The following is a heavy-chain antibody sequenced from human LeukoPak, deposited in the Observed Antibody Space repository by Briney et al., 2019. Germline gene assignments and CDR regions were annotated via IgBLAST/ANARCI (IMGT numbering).Heavy chain of an antibody. V-gene: IGHV3-23*01. D-gene: IGHD1-26*01. J-gene: IGHJ6*03. CDR1: GFTFSYYA. Sequence: GGSLRLSCAASGFTFSYYAMSWVRQAPGKGLEWVSGISGSGDSTYYADSVKGRFAIFRDNSKNTLYLQMNSLRAEDTAVYYCAKGYGWEASYYYYYMDVWGKGTTVTISS. CDR3: AKGYGWEASYYYYYMDV. CDR2: ISGSGDST.